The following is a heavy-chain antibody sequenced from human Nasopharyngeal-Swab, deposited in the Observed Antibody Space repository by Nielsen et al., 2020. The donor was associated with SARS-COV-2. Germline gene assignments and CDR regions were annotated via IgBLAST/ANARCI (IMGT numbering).Heavy chain of an antibody. D-gene: IGHD3-9*01. CDR1: EFIFSGYD. J-gene: IGHJ4*02. CDR2: ISYDGSNK. Sequence: GESLKISCAASEFIFSGYDMHWVRQAPGKRLEWVALISYDGSNKFYADSVKGRFTISRDNSKNTLYLQMNSLRAEDTAVYYCAKHRYFAHYYFDYLGQGTVVTFSS. CDR3: AKHRYFAHYYFDY. V-gene: IGHV3-30*18.